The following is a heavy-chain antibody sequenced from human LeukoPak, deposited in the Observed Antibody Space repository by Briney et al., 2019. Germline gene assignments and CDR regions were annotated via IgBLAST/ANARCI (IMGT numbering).Heavy chain of an antibody. CDR3: AKGLERESRLDS. D-gene: IGHD1-1*01. CDR2: IRNSDGTT. V-gene: IGHV3-23*01. CDR1: GFTFSSYA. Sequence: PGGSLRLSCAASGFTFSSYAMSWVRQAPGKGLEWVSGIRNSDGTTYYADSVKGRFTIFGDSSKNTLYLQMNSLRAEDTALYYCAKGLERESRLDSWGQGTLVTVSS. J-gene: IGHJ4*02.